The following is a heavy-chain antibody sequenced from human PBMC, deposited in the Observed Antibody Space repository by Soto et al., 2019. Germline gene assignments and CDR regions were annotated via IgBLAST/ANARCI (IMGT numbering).Heavy chain of an antibody. J-gene: IGHJ6*02. CDR3: RLDYFYYGMDV. CDR1: GFSFRNAW. CDR2: IKSKTDGGTT. V-gene: IGHV3-15*01. Sequence: LRLSCAASGFSFRNAWMSWVRQAPGKGLEWVGRIKSKTDGGTTDYAAPVKGRFTISRDNSKNTLYLQMNSLKTEDTAVYYCRLDYFYYGMDVWGQGTTVTVSS.